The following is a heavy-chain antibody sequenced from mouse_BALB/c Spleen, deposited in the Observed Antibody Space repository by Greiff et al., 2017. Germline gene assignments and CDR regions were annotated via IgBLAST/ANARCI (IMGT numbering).Heavy chain of an antibody. CDR1: GYTFTDYE. CDR2: IDPETGGT. J-gene: IGHJ3*01. Sequence: VQLQQSGAELVRPGASVTLSCKASGYTFTDYEMHWVKQTPVHGLEWIGAIDPETGGTAYNQKFKGKATLTADKSSSTAYMELRSLTSEDSAVYYCTRSAGKDWFAYWGQGTLVTVSA. D-gene: IGHD4-1*01. V-gene: IGHV1-15*01. CDR3: TRSAGKDWFAY.